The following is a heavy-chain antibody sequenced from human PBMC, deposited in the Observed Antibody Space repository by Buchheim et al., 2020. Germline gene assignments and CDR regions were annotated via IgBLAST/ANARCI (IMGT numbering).Heavy chain of an antibody. CDR3: AKSYYDFWSGYYPFDY. CDR1: GFTFSSYG. V-gene: IGHV3-30*18. CDR2: ISYDGSNK. J-gene: IGHJ4*02. Sequence: QVQLVESGGGVVQPGRSLRLSCAASGFTFSSYGMHWVRQAPGKGLEWVAVISYDGSNKYYADSVKGRFTISRDNSKNTLYLQMNSLRAEDTAVYYCAKSYYDFWSGYYPFDYWGQGTL. D-gene: IGHD3-3*01.